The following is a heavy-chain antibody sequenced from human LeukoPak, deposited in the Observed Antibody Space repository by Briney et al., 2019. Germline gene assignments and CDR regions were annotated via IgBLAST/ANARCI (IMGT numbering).Heavy chain of an antibody. V-gene: IGHV5-51*01. CDR2: IYPGGSDT. CDR3: ARSPDFYSGYDSTPFDY. Sequence: GESLKISCKGSGYSFTSYWIGWVRQMPGKGLEWMGIIYPGGSDTRYSPSFQGQVTISADKSISTAYLQWSSLKASDTAMYYCARSPDFYSGYDSTPFDYWGQGTLVTVSS. CDR1: GYSFTSYW. J-gene: IGHJ4*02. D-gene: IGHD5-12*01.